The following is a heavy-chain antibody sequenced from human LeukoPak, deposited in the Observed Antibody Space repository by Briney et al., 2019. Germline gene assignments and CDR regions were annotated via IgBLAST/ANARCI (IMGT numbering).Heavy chain of an antibody. V-gene: IGHV3-21*01. CDR3: VRAKRNGFDI. Sequence: GGSLRLSCAASGFTFSGYSMNWVRQAPGKGLEWVSSISSSSSYIYYADSMKGRFTVSRDNARNSVYLQMNSLRVEDTAVYYCVRAKRNGFDIWGQGTMVTVSS. CDR2: ISSSSSYI. J-gene: IGHJ3*02. CDR1: GFTFSGYS.